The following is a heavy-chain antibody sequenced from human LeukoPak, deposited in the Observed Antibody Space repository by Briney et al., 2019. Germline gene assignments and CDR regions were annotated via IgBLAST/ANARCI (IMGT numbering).Heavy chain of an antibody. J-gene: IGHJ4*02. D-gene: IGHD3-3*01. Sequence: GGSLRLSCAASGFTFSSYAMSWVRQAPGKGLEWVSAISGSGGSTYYADSVKGRFTISRDNSKNTLYLPMNSLRAEDTAVYYGAKPYYDFWSGYDYWGQGTLVTVSS. CDR1: GFTFSSYA. V-gene: IGHV3-23*01. CDR3: AKPYYDFWSGYDY. CDR2: ISGSGGST.